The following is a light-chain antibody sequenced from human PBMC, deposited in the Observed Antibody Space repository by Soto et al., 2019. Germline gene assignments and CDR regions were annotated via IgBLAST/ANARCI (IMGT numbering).Light chain of an antibody. CDR3: ISYTSSSTS. CDR1: SSDVGGYNY. Sequence: QSVLTQPASVSGSPGQSITISCTGTSSDVGGYNYVSWYQQHPGKAPKLMIYDVSNRPSGVSNRFSGSKSGNTASLTISGLQAEDDADYYCISYTSSSTSFGGGTKLTVL. J-gene: IGLJ2*01. CDR2: DVS. V-gene: IGLV2-14*01.